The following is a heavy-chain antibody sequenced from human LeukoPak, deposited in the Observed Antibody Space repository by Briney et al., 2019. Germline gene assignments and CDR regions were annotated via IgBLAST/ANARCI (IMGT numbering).Heavy chain of an antibody. CDR1: GFTFSTYE. Sequence: TGESLRLSCAASGFTFSTYEMNWVRQAPGKGLEWISYISSSGSTKYYADSVKGRFTISRDNAKNSLYLQMNSLRAEDTAVCYSAREGDGYNSRPEYFQHWGRGTLVTVSS. D-gene: IGHD5-24*01. CDR3: AREGDGYNSRPEYFQH. CDR2: ISSSGSTK. V-gene: IGHV3-48*03. J-gene: IGHJ1*01.